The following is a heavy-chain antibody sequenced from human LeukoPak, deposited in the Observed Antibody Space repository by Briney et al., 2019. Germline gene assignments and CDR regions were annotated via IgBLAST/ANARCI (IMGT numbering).Heavy chain of an antibody. CDR1: GFTFSSSA. V-gene: IGHV3-23*01. CDR2: ISGGGSTTYYA. CDR3: AKFYDILTGYFDY. D-gene: IGHD3-9*01. Sequence: GGSLRLSCAASGFTFSSSAMTWVRQSPGKGLEWVSAISGGGSTTYYAYYADSVKGRFTISRDDSKNTLHLQMNSLRAEDTAVYYCAKFYDILTGYFDYWGQGTLVTVSS. J-gene: IGHJ4*02.